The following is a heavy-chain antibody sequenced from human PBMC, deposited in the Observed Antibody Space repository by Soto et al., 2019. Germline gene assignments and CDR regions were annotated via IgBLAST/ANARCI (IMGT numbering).Heavy chain of an antibody. CDR3: PTPAWAATWCAPARKVDH. J-gene: IGHJ4*02. CDR2: INPLSGIP. CDR1: GGTFDRHV. V-gene: IGHV1-69*09. Sequence: QVQLVQSGAEVKKPESSVKVSCKTSGGTFDRHVISWVRQAPGQGPEWMGKINPLSGIPNYAQKFQDRVTFTADTDSSTAYMELSSLRSDDMAVYYCPTPAWAATWCAPARKVDHWGQGTRVTVSS. D-gene: IGHD2-2*01.